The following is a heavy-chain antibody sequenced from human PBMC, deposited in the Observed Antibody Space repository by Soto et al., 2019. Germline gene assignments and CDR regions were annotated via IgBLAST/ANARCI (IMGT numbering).Heavy chain of an antibody. D-gene: IGHD3-3*01. CDR3: ARSIGPYYDFWSGYYNGDYYGMDV. CDR2: MNPNSGNT. J-gene: IGHJ6*02. V-gene: IGHV1-8*01. Sequence: QVQLVQSGAEVKKPGASVKVSCKASGYTFTSYDINWVRQATGQGLEWMGWMNPNSGNTGYAQKFQGRVTMTRNTSINTAYMELSSLRSEDTAVYYCARSIGPYYDFWSGYYNGDYYGMDVWGQGTTVTVSS. CDR1: GYTFTSYD.